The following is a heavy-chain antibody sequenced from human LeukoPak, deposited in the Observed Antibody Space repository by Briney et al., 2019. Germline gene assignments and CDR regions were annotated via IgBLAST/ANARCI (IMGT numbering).Heavy chain of an antibody. J-gene: IGHJ5*02. D-gene: IGHD3-10*01. CDR1: GGSISSYY. CDR3: ARVRYYGSGSYYKVDWFDP. CDR2: IYHSGST. Sequence: SETLSLTCTVSGGSISSYYWSWIRQPPGKGLEWIGYIYHSGSTNYNPSLKSRVTISLDTSKNQFSLKLSSVTAADTAVYYCARVRYYGSGSYYKVDWFDPWGQGTLVTVSS. V-gene: IGHV4-59*01.